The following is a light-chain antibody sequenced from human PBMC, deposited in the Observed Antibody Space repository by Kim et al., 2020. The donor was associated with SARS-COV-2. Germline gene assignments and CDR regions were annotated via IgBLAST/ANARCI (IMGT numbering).Light chain of an antibody. CDR3: QQYGNWTRT. J-gene: IGKJ1*01. Sequence: LSPEERATPSCRARQSVSSNLAWDQQKPGQAPRLLIYGASTGATGVPARFSGSGSGTEFTLTISSLQSEDFAVYYCQQYGNWTRTFGQGTKVDIK. CDR1: QSVSSN. V-gene: IGKV3-15*01. CDR2: GAS.